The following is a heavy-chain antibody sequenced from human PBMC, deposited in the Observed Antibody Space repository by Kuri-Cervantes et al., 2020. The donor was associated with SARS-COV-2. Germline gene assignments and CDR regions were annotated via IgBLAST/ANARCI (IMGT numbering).Heavy chain of an antibody. CDR1: GFTFNSYS. CDR2: ISSSSSYI. CDR3: ARTGLPGWYYYYGMDI. V-gene: IGHV3-21*04. Sequence: GESLKISCAASGFTFNSYSMNWVRQAPGKGLEWVSSISSSSSYIYYADSVKGRFTISRDNAKNSLYLQMNSLRAEDTAVYYCARTGLPGWYYYYGMDIWGQGTTVTVSS. D-gene: IGHD2-15*01. J-gene: IGHJ6*02.